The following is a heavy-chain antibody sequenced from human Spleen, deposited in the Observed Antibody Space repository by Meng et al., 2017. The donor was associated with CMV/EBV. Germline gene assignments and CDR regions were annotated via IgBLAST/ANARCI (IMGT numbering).Heavy chain of an antibody. CDR3: ARGEYSSSWGALRGPWDYFNY. V-gene: IGHV1-18*01. Sequence: ASVKVSCKASGYTFTSYGISWVRQAPGQGLEWMGWINPHSGGTNYAQKFQGRVTMTRDTSTSTAYMELRSLRSDDTAVYYCARGEYSSSWGALRGPWDYFNYWGQGTLVTVSS. J-gene: IGHJ4*02. CDR1: GYTFTSYG. CDR2: INPHSGGT. D-gene: IGHD6-13*01.